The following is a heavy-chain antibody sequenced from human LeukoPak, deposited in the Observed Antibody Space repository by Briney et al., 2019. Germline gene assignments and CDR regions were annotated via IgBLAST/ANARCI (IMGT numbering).Heavy chain of an antibody. Sequence: PGGSLRLSCAASGFTFDDYGMSWVRQAPGKGLEWVSGINWNGGSTGYADSVKGRFTISRDNAKNSLYLQMNSLRAEDTALYYCARSSGRWSQQENEQQLATYYYYYYMDVWGKGTTVTVSS. CDR3: ARSSGRWSQQENEQQLATYYYYYYMDV. V-gene: IGHV3-20*04. CDR2: INWNGGST. CDR1: GFTFDDYG. J-gene: IGHJ6*03. D-gene: IGHD6-13*01.